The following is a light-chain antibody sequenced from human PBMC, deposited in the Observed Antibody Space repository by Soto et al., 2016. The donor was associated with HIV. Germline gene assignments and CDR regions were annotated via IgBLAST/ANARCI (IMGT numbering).Light chain of an antibody. CDR2: KNT. CDR1: ALPRQY. V-gene: IGLV3-25*03. Sequence: YELTQPPSVSVSPGQTATITCSGDALPRQYAFWYQQKPGQAPVMIVSKNTERPSGVPERFSGSTSGTTVTLTISRVQAEDEADYYCQSADFIGLYVLFGGGTTLTVL. J-gene: IGLJ2*01. CDR3: QSADFIGLYVL.